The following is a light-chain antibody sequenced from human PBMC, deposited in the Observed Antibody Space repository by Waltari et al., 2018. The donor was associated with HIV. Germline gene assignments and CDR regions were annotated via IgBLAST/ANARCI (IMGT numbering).Light chain of an antibody. V-gene: IGLV1-51*01. CDR1: SSNSPTNY. CDR3: GTWDTSLSAWI. CDR2: DNH. J-gene: IGLJ1*01. Sequence: QSVLTQPPSVSATPGQKVTISCSGSSSNSPTNYVSWYQHFPGTVPKVLIYDNHKRSSGIPDRFSGSKSGTSATLDISGLQTGDEAHYYCGTWDTSLSAWIFGTGTKVTVL.